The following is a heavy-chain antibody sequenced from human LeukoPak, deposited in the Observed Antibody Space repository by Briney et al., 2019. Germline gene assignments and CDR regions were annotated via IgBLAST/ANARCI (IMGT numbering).Heavy chain of an antibody. CDR1: GFTFNSYE. D-gene: IGHD3-10*02. CDR2: ISSSGSTI. V-gene: IGHV3-48*03. J-gene: IGHJ6*04. Sequence: GGSLTLSCAASGFTFNSYEMNWVRQSPGQGLEWVSYISSSGSTIYYADSVKGRFTISRDNAKNSLYLQMNSLRAEDTAVYYCAELGITMIGGVWGKGTTVTISS. CDR3: AELGITMIGGV.